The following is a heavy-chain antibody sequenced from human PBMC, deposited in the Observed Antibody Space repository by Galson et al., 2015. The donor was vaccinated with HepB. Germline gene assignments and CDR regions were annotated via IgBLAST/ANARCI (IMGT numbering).Heavy chain of an antibody. CDR2: IKQDGSEK. Sequence: SLRLSCAASGFTFSSYWMSWVRQAPGKGLEWVANIKQDGSEKYYVDSVKGRFTISRDNAKNSLYLQMNSLRAEDTAVYYCARDCCSSSPYYYYMDVWGKGTTVTVSS. CDR1: GFTFSSYW. CDR3: ARDCCSSSPYYYYMDV. J-gene: IGHJ6*03. D-gene: IGHD2-2*01. V-gene: IGHV3-7*01.